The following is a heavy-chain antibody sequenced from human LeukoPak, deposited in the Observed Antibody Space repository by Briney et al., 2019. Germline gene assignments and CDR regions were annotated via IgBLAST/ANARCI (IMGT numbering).Heavy chain of an antibody. CDR1: GFTFSSYS. CDR2: ISSSSSTI. V-gene: IGHV3-48*01. D-gene: IGHD6-13*01. J-gene: IGHJ1*01. Sequence: GGSLRLSCAASGFTFSSYSMNWVRQAPGKGLEWVSYISSSSSTIYYADSVKGRFTISRDNAKNSLYLQMNSLRAEDTAVYYCATYYSSSWYGYFQHWGQGTLVTVSS. CDR3: ATYYSSSWYGYFQH.